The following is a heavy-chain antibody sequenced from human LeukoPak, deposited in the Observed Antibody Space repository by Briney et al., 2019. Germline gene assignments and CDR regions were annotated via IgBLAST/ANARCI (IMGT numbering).Heavy chain of an antibody. CDR1: GCSFSGYY. Sequence: SETLSLTCAAYGCSFSGYYWSWIRQPPGKGLEWIGEINHSGSTNYNPSLKSRVTISVDTSKNQFSLKLSSVTAADTAVYYCARIYDSSGYYHYSPDAFDIWGQGTMVTVSS. D-gene: IGHD3-22*01. V-gene: IGHV4-34*01. CDR3: ARIYDSSGYYHYSPDAFDI. J-gene: IGHJ3*02. CDR2: INHSGST.